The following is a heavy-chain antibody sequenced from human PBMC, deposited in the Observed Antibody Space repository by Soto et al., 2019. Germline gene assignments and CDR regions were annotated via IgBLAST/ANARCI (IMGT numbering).Heavy chain of an antibody. V-gene: IGHV3-30*18. J-gene: IGHJ4*02. D-gene: IGHD4-17*01. CDR3: AKENYGDYDY. CDR1: GFTFSSYG. Sequence: QVQLVESGGGVVQPGRSLRLSCAASGFTFSSYGMHWVRQAPGKGLEWVAVISYDGSNKYYADSVKGRFTISRDNSKNTLYLQMNSLRAEDTAVYYCAKENYGDYDYWGQGTLVIVSS. CDR2: ISYDGSNK.